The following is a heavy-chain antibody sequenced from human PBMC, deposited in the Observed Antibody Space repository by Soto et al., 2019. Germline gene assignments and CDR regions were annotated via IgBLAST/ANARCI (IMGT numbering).Heavy chain of an antibody. V-gene: IGHV3-74*01. CDR1: GFTFSSYW. CDR3: ARAAIPAAAGLHYYYYYMDV. J-gene: IGHJ6*03. Sequence: PGGSLRLSCAASGFTFSSYWMHWVRQAPGKELVWVSRINSDGRSTSYADSVKGRFTISRDNAKNTLYLQMNSLIAEDTAVYYCARAAIPAAAGLHYYYYYMDVWGKGTTVTVSS. CDR2: INSDGRST. D-gene: IGHD2-2*01.